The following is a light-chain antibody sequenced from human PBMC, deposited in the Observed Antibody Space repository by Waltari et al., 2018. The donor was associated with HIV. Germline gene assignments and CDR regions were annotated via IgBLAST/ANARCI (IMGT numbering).Light chain of an antibody. J-gene: IGLJ2*01. Sequence: QSVLTQPPSASGTPGQRVTISCSGSRPNIGSNAVNWFQHLSGTAPRLLIHSDNQRPSGVPDRVSGSKSGTSASLAITGLQSEDEAVYYCASWDDSLSALLFGGGTRLTVL. V-gene: IGLV1-44*01. CDR2: SDN. CDR1: RPNIGSNA. CDR3: ASWDDSLSALL.